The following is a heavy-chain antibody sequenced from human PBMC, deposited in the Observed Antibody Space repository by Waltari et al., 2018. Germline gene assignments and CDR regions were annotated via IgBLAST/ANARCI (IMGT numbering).Heavy chain of an antibody. CDR3: AREDPRIYCSGGSCYSGSFDY. V-gene: IGHV4-34*01. CDR1: GGSFSGYY. D-gene: IGHD2-15*01. CDR2: INHSGST. Sequence: QVQLQQWGAGLLKPSETLSLTCAVYGGSFSGYYWSWIRQPPGKGLEWIGEINHSGSTTYNPSLKSRVTISVDTSKNQFSLKLSSVTAADTAVYYCAREDPRIYCSGGSCYSGSFDYWGQGTLVTVSS. J-gene: IGHJ4*02.